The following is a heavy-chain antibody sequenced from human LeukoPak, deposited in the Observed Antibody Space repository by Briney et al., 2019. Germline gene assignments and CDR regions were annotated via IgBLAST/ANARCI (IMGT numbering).Heavy chain of an antibody. CDR3: ARRLRQYSSSWYGRGAFDI. D-gene: IGHD6-13*01. Sequence: KPSQTLSLTCAVSGGSISSGGYSWSWIRQPPGKGLEWIGYIYHSGSTYYNPSLKSRVTISVDTSKNQFSLKLSSVTAADTAVYYCARRLRQYSSSWYGRGAFDIWGQGTMVTVSS. J-gene: IGHJ3*02. V-gene: IGHV4-30-2*03. CDR2: IYHSGST. CDR1: GGSISSGGYS.